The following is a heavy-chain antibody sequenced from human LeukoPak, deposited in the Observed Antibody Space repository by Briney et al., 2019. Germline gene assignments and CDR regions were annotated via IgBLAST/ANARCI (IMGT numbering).Heavy chain of an antibody. V-gene: IGHV4-31*03. Sequence: SQTLSLTCTVSGGSISTGGYYWTWLRQYPGKGLEWLGYIYYTGSSHNNPSLKSRVSISMDTSKNQFSLTLTSVTAADTAIYSCATSSYCGGDCSLIDGFDIWGQGTKLTVSS. CDR2: IYYTGSS. D-gene: IGHD2-21*02. CDR1: GGSISTGGYY. J-gene: IGHJ3*02. CDR3: ATSSYCGGDCSLIDGFDI.